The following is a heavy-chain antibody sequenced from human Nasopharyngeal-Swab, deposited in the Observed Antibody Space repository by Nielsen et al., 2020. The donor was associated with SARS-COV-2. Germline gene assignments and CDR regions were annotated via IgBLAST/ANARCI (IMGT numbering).Heavy chain of an antibody. CDR2: IWYDGTNS. J-gene: IGHJ4*02. D-gene: IGHD5-24*01. CDR3: VRDNGYNTLDF. Sequence: GGSLRLSCAASAFTFRNYGMHWVRQAPGKGLEWVTFIWYDGTNSFYADSVKGRFTSSRDNSKNTMYLQMNSLRAEDTAVYYCVRDNGYNTLDFWGQGTLVTVSS. CDR1: AFTFRNYG. V-gene: IGHV3-33*01.